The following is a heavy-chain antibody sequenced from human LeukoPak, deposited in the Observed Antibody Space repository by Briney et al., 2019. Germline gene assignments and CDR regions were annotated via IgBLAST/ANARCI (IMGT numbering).Heavy chain of an antibody. CDR1: GFTFSSYW. V-gene: IGHV3-7*01. J-gene: IGHJ4*02. CDR3: ATRITMVRGVIINDY. CDR2: IKQDGSEK. D-gene: IGHD3-10*01. Sequence: GGSLRLSCAASGFTFSSYWMSWVRQAPGKGLEWVANIKQDGSEKYYVDSVKGRFTISRDNAKNSLYLQMNGLRAEDTAVYYCATRITMVRGVIINDYWGQGTLVTVSS.